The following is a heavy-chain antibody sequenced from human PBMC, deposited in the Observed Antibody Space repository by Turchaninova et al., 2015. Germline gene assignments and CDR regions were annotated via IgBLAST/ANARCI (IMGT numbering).Heavy chain of an antibody. Sequence: QLQLQESGPGLVKPSETLSLTCTVSGGSISSSRYYWGWIRQPPGKGLEWFGSYYYSGSTYYNPSPKSRVTIAVDTSKNQFSLKLSSVTAADTAVYYCARSHIVVVPAASPFDYWGQGTLVTVSS. CDR1: GGSISSSRYY. CDR2: YYYSGST. J-gene: IGHJ4*02. V-gene: IGHV4-39*01. D-gene: IGHD2-2*01. CDR3: ARSHIVVVPAASPFDY.